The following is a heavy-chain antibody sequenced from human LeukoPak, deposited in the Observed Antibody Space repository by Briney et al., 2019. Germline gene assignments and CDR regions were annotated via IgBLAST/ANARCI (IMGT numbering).Heavy chain of an antibody. Sequence: ASVTVSCKVSGYTLTELSMHWVRQAPGKGLEWMGGFDPEDGETIYAQKFQGRVTMTEDTSTDTAYMELSSLRSEDTAVYYCATGRGAVAGPDYWGQGTLVTVSS. D-gene: IGHD6-19*01. CDR1: GYTLTELS. V-gene: IGHV1-24*01. CDR2: FDPEDGET. CDR3: ATGRGAVAGPDY. J-gene: IGHJ4*02.